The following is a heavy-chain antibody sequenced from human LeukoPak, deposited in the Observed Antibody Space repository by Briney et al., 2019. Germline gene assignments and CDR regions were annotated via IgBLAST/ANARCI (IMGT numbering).Heavy chain of an antibody. CDR2: ISSSSSYI. V-gene: IGHV3-21*04. D-gene: IGHD6-13*01. Sequence: GGSLRLSCAASGFTFSNYWMSWVRQAPGKGLEWVSSISSSSSYIYYADSVKGRFTISRDNSKNTLYMQMNSLRAEDTAVYYCAKEVAAAEGDAFDIWGQGTMVTVSS. CDR1: GFTFSNYW. CDR3: AKEVAAAEGDAFDI. J-gene: IGHJ3*02.